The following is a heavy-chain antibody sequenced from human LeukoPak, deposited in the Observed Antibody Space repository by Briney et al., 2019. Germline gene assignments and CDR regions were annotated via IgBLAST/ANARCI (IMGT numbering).Heavy chain of an antibody. CDR2: FSSNGGST. D-gene: IGHD6-13*01. CDR3: ARVGYTSYYYYGMDV. V-gene: IGHV3-64*01. CDR1: GFTFSSYA. J-gene: IGHJ6*02. Sequence: PGVSLRLSCAASGFTFSSYAMHWVRQAPGKGLEYVSAFSSNGGSTYYANSVEGRFNISRDNSKNTLYLQMGSLRAKDMAVYYCARVGYTSYYYYGMDVWGQGTTVTVSS.